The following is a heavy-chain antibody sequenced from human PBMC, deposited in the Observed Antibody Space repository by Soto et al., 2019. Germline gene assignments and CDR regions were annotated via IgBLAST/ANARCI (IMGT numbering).Heavy chain of an antibody. D-gene: IGHD3-16*02. CDR3: ARKSYRVTVRPDDALDI. J-gene: IGHJ3*02. Sequence: ASVKVSCKASGYTFTSYGISWVRQAPGQGLEWMGWISAYNGNTNYAQKLQGRVTMTTDTSTSTAYMGLRSLRSDDTAVYYCARKSYRVTVRPDDALDIWGQGTMVTVSS. CDR2: ISAYNGNT. V-gene: IGHV1-18*01. CDR1: GYTFTSYG.